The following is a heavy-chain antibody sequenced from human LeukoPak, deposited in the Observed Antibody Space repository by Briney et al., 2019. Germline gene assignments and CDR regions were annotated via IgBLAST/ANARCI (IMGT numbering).Heavy chain of an antibody. J-gene: IGHJ4*02. CDR2: IYYSGST. CDR3: ARDLVDTAME. V-gene: IGHV4-39*07. Sequence: SSETLSLTCTVSGGSISSSSYYWGWIRQPPGKGLEWIGSIYYSGSTYYNPSLKSRVTISVDTSKNQFSLKLSSVTAADTAVYYCARDLVDTAMEWGQGTLVTVSS. D-gene: IGHD5-18*01. CDR1: GGSISSSSYY.